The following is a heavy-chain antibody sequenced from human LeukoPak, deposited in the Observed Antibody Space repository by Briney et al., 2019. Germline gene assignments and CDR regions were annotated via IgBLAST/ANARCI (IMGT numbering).Heavy chain of an antibody. J-gene: IGHJ4*02. Sequence: PGGSLRLSCAASGFTFSNYAMTWVRQAPGKGLECVSGINANGGTSYYADSVRGRFTVSRDNSKDTLSLQMNSLRAEDSALYYCAKTNGYFDYWGQGTLVAVSS. CDR2: INANGGTS. CDR1: GFTFSNYA. V-gene: IGHV3-23*01. CDR3: AKTNGYFDY.